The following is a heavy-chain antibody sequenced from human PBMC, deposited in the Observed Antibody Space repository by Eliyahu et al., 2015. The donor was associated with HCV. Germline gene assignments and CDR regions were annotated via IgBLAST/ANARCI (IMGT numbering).Heavy chain of an antibody. V-gene: IGHV1-18*01. D-gene: IGHD3-16*01. Sequence: AYNGNTNYAQKLQGRVTMTTDTSTSTAYMELRSLRSDDTAVYYCARGLRLGAQSRIDYWGQGTLVTVSS. CDR2: AYNGNT. J-gene: IGHJ4*02. CDR3: ARGLRLGAQSRIDY.